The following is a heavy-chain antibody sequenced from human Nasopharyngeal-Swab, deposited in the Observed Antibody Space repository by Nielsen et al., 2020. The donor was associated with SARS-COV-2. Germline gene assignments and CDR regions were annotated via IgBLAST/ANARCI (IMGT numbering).Heavy chain of an antibody. CDR1: GGSFSDGSFSGSY. Sequence: SQTLSLTCAVYGGSFSDGSFSGSYWSWIRQPPGKGLEWIGEINQSGNTYYNPSLKSRVTISVDTSKNQFSLKLSSVTAADTAVYYCARVVIVGYCSSTSCWAFDPWGQGTLVTVSS. CDR2: INQSGNT. V-gene: IGHV4-34*01. J-gene: IGHJ5*02. CDR3: ARVVIVGYCSSTSCWAFDP. D-gene: IGHD2-2*01.